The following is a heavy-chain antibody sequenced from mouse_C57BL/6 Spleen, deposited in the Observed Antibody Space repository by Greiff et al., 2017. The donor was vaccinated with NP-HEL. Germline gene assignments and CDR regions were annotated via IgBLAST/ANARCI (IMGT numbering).Heavy chain of an antibody. D-gene: IGHD2-5*01. CDR3: AREDYSNYGGFYYYAMDY. V-gene: IGHV5-17*01. CDR2: ISSGSSTI. Sequence: EVQVVESGGGLVKPGGSLKLSCAASGFTFSDYGMHWVRQAPEKGLEWVAYISSGSSTIYYADTVKGRFTISRDNAKNTLFLQMTSLRSEDTAMYYCAREDYSNYGGFYYYAMDYWGQGTSVTVSS. CDR1: GFTFSDYG. J-gene: IGHJ4*01.